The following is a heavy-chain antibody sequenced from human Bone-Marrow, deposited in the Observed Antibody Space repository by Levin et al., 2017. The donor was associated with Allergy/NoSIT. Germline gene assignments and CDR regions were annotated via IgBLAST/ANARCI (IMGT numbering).Heavy chain of an antibody. J-gene: IGHJ4*02. Sequence: GESLKISCAASGFTFSDYYMSWIRQAPGKGLEWVSYISSSGSTIYYADSVKGRFTISRDNAKNSLYLQMNSLRAEDTAVYYCARQGGDDYFFDYWGQGTLVTVSS. V-gene: IGHV3-11*01. D-gene: IGHD5-12*01. CDR1: GFTFSDYY. CDR2: ISSSGSTI. CDR3: ARQGGDDYFFDY.